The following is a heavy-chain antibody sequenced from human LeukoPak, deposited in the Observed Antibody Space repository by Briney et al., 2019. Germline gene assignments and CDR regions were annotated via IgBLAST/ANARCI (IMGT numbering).Heavy chain of an antibody. CDR1: GGSISSYY. V-gene: IGHV4-4*09. Sequence: SETLSLTCTVSGGSISSYYWSWIRQPPGKGLEWIGYIYTSGSTNYNPSHKSRVTISVDTSKNQFSLKLSSVTAAGTAVYYCARLATTYCGGACYSWGQGTLVTVSS. CDR3: ARLATTYCGGACYS. J-gene: IGHJ4*02. D-gene: IGHD2-21*02. CDR2: IYTSGST.